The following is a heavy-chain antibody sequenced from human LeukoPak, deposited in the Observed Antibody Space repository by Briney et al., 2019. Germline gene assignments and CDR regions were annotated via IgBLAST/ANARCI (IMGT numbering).Heavy chain of an antibody. Sequence: GGSLRLSCVASGFNFDDCAMHWVRQAPGKGLEWVSLISANTGFIYYADSVKGRFTISRDNSKNSVYLQMNSLRTEDSALYYCAKDISGWALEQTFQHWGQGTLVSVSS. D-gene: IGHD6-19*01. CDR3: AKDISGWALEQTFQH. CDR2: ISANTGFI. J-gene: IGHJ1*01. V-gene: IGHV3-43*02. CDR1: GFNFDDCA.